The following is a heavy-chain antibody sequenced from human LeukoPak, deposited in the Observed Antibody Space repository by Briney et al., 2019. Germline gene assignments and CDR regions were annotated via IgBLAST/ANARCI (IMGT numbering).Heavy chain of an antibody. CDR1: GFSFSSYA. CDR2: ISGRGGST. J-gene: IGHJ4*02. V-gene: IGHV3-23*01. D-gene: IGHD1-26*01. CDR3: AKGKVGAYFFDY. Sequence: PGGSLRLSCAASGFSFSSYAMTWVRQAPGKGLEWVSAISGRGGSTYYADSVKGRFTISRDNSKNTVYVQMNNLRAEDAAVYYCAKGKVGAYFFDYWGQGTLVTVSS.